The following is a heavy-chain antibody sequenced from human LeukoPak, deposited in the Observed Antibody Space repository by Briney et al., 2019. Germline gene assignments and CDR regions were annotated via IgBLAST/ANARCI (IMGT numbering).Heavy chain of an antibody. CDR3: SRGPQSPYCGGDCSYFDY. V-gene: IGHV1-2*02. CDR1: VYTLTGYY. CDR2: ITPNSGSS. Sequence: ASVRVSREASVYTLTGYYMHWVRDAPGQGLVWMGWITPNSGSSNYAQKLQGRVSMTRNTSISTASMELSRLRSDDTDVSYCSRGPQSPYCGGDCSYFDYWGQGTLVTVSS. D-gene: IGHD2-21*02. J-gene: IGHJ4*02.